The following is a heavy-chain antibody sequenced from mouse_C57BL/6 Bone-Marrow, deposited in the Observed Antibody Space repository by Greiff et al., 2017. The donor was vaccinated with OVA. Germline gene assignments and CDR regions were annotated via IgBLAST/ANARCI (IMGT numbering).Heavy chain of an antibody. V-gene: IGHV1-69*01. CDR2: IDPSDSCP. CDR3: AKGYDYLDY. Sequence: QVQLKQPGAELVMPGASVKLSCKASGYTFTSYWMHWVKQRPGQGLEWIGEIDPSDSCPNYNQKFKGKSTLTVDKSSSTAYMQLSSLTSEDSAVXYCAKGYDYLDYWGQGTTLTVSS. CDR1: GYTFTSYW. J-gene: IGHJ2*01. D-gene: IGHD2-3*01.